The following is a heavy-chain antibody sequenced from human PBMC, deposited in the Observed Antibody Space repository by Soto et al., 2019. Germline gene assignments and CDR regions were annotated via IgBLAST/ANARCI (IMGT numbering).Heavy chain of an antibody. V-gene: IGHV5-51*01. CDR3: PGPPMGGGGSSGGNNYY. Sequence: GDSLNISCKFSGYIFTSYWICCVGQMPGKYLEWMSIIYPDDSDTRYVPSFQVQVTISADKSISTAYLQWSSLKASDTSMYYCPGPPMGGGGSSGGNNYY. CDR1: GYIFTSYW. D-gene: IGHD2-15*01. J-gene: IGHJ6*01. CDR2: IYPDDSDT.